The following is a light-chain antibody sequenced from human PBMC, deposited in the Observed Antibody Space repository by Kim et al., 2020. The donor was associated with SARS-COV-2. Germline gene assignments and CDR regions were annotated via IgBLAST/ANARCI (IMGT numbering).Light chain of an antibody. V-gene: IGLV3-21*04. CDR2: YDT. Sequence: GEAARIAWEGEDIGTKVVHWYRQRRGQAPLLVNYYDTHRPGGIPARFSGSNSRNTATLTIREVEAGDEGDYFCQVWDGPSDHAVFGGGTTLTVL. CDR1: DIGTKV. J-gene: IGLJ2*01. CDR3: QVWDGPSDHAV.